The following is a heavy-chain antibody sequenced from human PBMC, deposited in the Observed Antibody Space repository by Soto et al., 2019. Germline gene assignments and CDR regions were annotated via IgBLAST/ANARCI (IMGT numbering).Heavy chain of an antibody. Sequence: GESLKISCAASGFTFSNYGMHWVRQAPGKGLEWVALLWYDGNNEYYADSVKGRFTASRDTSKNTLYLQMGSLRAEDTAVYYCARDLSGPLDYWGQGTVVTVSS. CDR1: GFTFSNYG. J-gene: IGHJ4*02. CDR2: LWYDGNNE. V-gene: IGHV3-33*01. CDR3: ARDLSGPLDY.